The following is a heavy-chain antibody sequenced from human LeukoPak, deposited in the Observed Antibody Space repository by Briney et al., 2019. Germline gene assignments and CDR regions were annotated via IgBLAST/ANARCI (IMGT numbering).Heavy chain of an antibody. V-gene: IGHV1-2*02. CDR2: ITPNSGGT. CDR1: GYTFTVYY. D-gene: IGHD2-2*01. Sequence: ASVRVSCKASGYTFTVYYIDWVRQAPGQGLEWMGWITPNSGGTKYGQKFQGRVTMTRDTSISTAYMELRSLRSDDTAVYYCARVRIPIVVVPAALDYWGQGTLVTVSS. CDR3: ARVRIPIVVVPAALDY. J-gene: IGHJ4*02.